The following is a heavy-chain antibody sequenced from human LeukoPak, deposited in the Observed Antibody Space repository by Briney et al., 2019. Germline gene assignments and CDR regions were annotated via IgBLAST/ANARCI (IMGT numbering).Heavy chain of an antibody. D-gene: IGHD6-13*01. J-gene: IGHJ4*02. CDR2: IHYSGST. CDR3: ARQVYSSSWSYYFDY. V-gene: IGHV4-59*01. Sequence: SETLSLTCTVSGGSISSYYWSWIRQPPGRGLEWIGSIHYSGSTSYNSSLKSRVTISVDTSKNQFSLKLSSVTPADTAVYYCARQVYSSSWSYYFDYWGQGILVTVSS. CDR1: GGSISSYY.